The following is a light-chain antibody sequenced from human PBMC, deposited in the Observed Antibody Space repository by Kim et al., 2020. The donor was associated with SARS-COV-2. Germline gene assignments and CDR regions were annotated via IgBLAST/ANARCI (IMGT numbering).Light chain of an antibody. CDR2: GAS. CDR1: QSVSSN. CDR3: QQYNNWPLT. V-gene: IGKV3-15*01. Sequence: VSPGERATLSCRASQSVSSNLAWYQQKPGQAPRLLIYGASTRATGIPARFSGSGSGTEYTLTISSLQYEDFAVYYCQQYNNWPLTFGGGTKVDIK. J-gene: IGKJ4*01.